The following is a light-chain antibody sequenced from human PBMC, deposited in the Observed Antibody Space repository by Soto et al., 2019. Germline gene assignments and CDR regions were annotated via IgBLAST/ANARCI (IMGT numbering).Light chain of an antibody. V-gene: IGKV3-15*01. Sequence: EILLTQSPATLSVSPGETVTLSCRASQSVSSSLAWYQHQPGRSPRLLIYGASTRATGIPARFSGSGSGTEFTLTLSSLQSEDFAVYHCQQYNNWPPLTFGGGPKVEIK. CDR1: QSVSSS. J-gene: IGKJ4*01. CDR2: GAS. CDR3: QQYNNWPPLT.